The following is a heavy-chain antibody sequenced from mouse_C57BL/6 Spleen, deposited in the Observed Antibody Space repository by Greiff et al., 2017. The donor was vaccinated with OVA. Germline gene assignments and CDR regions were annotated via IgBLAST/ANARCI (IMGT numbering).Heavy chain of an antibody. Sequence: KESCKASGYTFTSYWMHWVKQRPGRGLEWIGRIDPNSGGTKYNEKFKSKATLTVDKPSSTAYMQLSSLTSEDSAVYYCARPHYYGSTYFDYWGQGTTLTVSS. CDR3: ARPHYYGSTYFDY. CDR2: IDPNSGGT. J-gene: IGHJ2*01. V-gene: IGHV1-72*01. D-gene: IGHD1-1*01. CDR1: GYTFTSYW.